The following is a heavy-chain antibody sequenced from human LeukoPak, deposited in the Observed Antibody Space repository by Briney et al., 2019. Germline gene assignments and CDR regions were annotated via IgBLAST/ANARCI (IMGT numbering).Heavy chain of an antibody. CDR3: ARTPSGYLANWFDP. J-gene: IGHJ5*02. CDR1: GGSISSSSYY. V-gene: IGHV4-39*01. Sequence: SETLSLTCTVSGGSISSSSYYWGWVRQPPGTGLEWLGSIYYSGSTYYNPSLKSRVTISVDTSKNQFSLKLSSVTAADTAVYYCARTPSGYLANWFDPWGQGTLVTVSS. D-gene: IGHD3-22*01. CDR2: IYYSGST.